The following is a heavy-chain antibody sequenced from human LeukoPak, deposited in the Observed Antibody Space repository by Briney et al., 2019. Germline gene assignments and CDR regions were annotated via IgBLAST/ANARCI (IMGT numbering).Heavy chain of an antibody. J-gene: IGHJ4*02. CDR1: GYTFTDYY. V-gene: IGHV1-69-2*01. D-gene: IGHD4-11*01. CDR2: VDPEDGET. CDR3: ATDRIVLSYSNYTSFDY. Sequence: RASVKVSCKVSGYTFTDYYMHWVQQAPGKGLEWMGRVDPEDGETIYAEKFQGRVTITADTSTDTAYIELSSLRSEDTAVYYCATDRIVLSYSNYTSFDYWGQGTLVTVSS.